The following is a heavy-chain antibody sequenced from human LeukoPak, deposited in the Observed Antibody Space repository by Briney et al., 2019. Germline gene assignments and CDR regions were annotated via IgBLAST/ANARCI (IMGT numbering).Heavy chain of an antibody. CDR3: ARYNSMQLVFDY. V-gene: IGHV4-4*07. Sequence: SETLSLTCTVSGGSISSYYWSWVRQPAGKGLEWIGRIYTSGSTNYNPSLKSRVTMSVDTSKNQFSLKLSSVTAADTAVYYCARYNSMQLVFDYWGQGTLVTVSS. CDR1: GGSISSYY. D-gene: IGHD6-13*01. CDR2: IYTSGST. J-gene: IGHJ4*02.